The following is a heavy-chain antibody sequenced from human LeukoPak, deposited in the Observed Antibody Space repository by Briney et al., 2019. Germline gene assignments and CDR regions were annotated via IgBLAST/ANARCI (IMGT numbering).Heavy chain of an antibody. CDR3: AKDMYSRGLRGYDY. Sequence: GGSLRLSCAASGFTFSSYGMHWVRQAPGKGLEWVAFIRHDGSNKYYADSVKGRFTISRDNSKNTLYLQMNSLRAEDTAVYYCAKDMYSRGLRGYDYWGQGTLVTVSS. CDR1: GFTFSSYG. V-gene: IGHV3-30*02. D-gene: IGHD3-10*01. CDR2: IRHDGSNK. J-gene: IGHJ4*02.